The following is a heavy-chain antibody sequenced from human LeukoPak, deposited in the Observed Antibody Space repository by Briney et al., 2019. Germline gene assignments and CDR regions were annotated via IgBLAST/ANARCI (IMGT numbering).Heavy chain of an antibody. CDR3: AKDRVPDGMWEIDS. J-gene: IGHJ4*02. CDR2: ITGNGGMI. D-gene: IGHD1-26*01. Sequence: GGTLRLSCAVSGFTFWTYAMDWGRQVPGKGLEGVAGITGNGGMIRYADSVKGRFTISRDNSKNTLYLQMNSLRVEETAVYYCAKDRVPDGMWEIDSWGQGAPVTVSS. V-gene: IGHV3-23*01. CDR1: GFTFWTYA.